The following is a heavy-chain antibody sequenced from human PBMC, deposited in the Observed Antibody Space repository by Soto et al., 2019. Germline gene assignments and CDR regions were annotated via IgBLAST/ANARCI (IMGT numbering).Heavy chain of an antibody. CDR3: ARLPKGSVVTG. CDR2: ISSSSENI. D-gene: IGHD2-21*02. V-gene: IGHV3-48*02. J-gene: IGHJ4*01. Sequence: LRLSCVGSGFRFRDHSMDWVRQPPGKGLQWISYISSSSENIYYADSVKGRFTVSRDNAKNTLFLQMNSLRDDDSAIYYCARLPKGSVVTGWGQGSLVTVSS. CDR1: GFRFRDHS.